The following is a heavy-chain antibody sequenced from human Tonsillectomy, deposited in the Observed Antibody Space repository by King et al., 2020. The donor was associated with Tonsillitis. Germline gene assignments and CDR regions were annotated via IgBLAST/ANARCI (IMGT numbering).Heavy chain of an antibody. J-gene: IGHJ4*02. CDR2: LKSKADGGTT. CDR1: GFTFSNAW. Sequence: VQLVESGGGLVKPGGSLRLSCAASGFTFSNAWMSWVRQAPGKGLEWVGRLKSKADGGTTDYAAPVKGRFTISRDDSKNTLYLQMNSLKTEDTAVYYCTTDLLQLERPSDYWGQGTLVTVSS. D-gene: IGHD1-1*01. V-gene: IGHV3-15*01. CDR3: TTDLLQLERPSDY.